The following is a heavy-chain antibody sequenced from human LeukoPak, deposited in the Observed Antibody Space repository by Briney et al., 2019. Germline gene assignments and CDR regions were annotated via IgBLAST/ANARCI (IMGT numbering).Heavy chain of an antibody. V-gene: IGHV3-7*01. J-gene: IGHJ4*02. CDR1: GFTFSNYW. D-gene: IGHD2-15*01. Sequence: GGSLRLSCAASGFTFSNYWMTWVRQAPGKELEWVAHIKEDGGEKHYVDPVKGRFTISRDNAKNSLYLQMNSLRAEDTAMYYCVRDRGYCSGGTCYALWDYWGQGTLVTVSS. CDR3: VRDRGYCSGGTCYALWDY. CDR2: IKEDGGEK.